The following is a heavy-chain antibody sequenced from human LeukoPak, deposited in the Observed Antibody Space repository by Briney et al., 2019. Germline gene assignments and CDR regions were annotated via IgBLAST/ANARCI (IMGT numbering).Heavy chain of an antibody. Sequence: PGGSLRLSCAASGFTFSSYGMHWVRQAPGKGLEWVAVISYDGSNKYYADSVKGRFTISRDNSKNTLYLQMNSLRAEDTAVYYCARARWEPGIAGIMYYFDYWGQGTLVTVSS. J-gene: IGHJ4*02. CDR1: GFTFSSYG. D-gene: IGHD6-13*01. V-gene: IGHV3-30*03. CDR2: ISYDGSNK. CDR3: ARARWEPGIAGIMYYFDY.